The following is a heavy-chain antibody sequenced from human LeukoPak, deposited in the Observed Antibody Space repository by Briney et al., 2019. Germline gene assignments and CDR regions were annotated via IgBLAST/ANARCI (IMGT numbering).Heavy chain of an antibody. CDR2: ISYDGRNK. CDR1: EFILNNYG. V-gene: IGHV3-30*18. J-gene: IGHJ4*02. D-gene: IGHD1-26*01. Sequence: PGGSLRLSCAASEFILNNYGMHWVRQAPGKGLEWVAVISYDGRNKFYANSVKGRFTISRDDSKNTLYVQMNSLRPEDTAVYYWAKDGGRYSGSLDSWGQGTLVTVSS. CDR3: AKDGGRYSGSLDS.